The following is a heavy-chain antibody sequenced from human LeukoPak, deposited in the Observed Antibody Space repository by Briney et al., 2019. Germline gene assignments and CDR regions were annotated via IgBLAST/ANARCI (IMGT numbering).Heavy chain of an antibody. D-gene: IGHD3-22*01. V-gene: IGHV3-9*01. J-gene: IGHJ4*02. CDR3: AKDTGPYYDSSGTLDY. Sequence: TGGSLRLSCAASGFTFDDYAMHWVRQAPGKGLEWVSGISWNSGSIGYADSVKGRFTISRDNAKNSLYLQMNSLRAEDTALYYCAKDTGPYYDSSGTLDYWGQGTLVTVSS. CDR1: GFTFDDYA. CDR2: ISWNSGSI.